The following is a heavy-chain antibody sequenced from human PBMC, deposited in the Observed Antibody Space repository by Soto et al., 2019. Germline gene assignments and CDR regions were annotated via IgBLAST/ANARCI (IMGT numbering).Heavy chain of an antibody. CDR1: GFTFSSYA. D-gene: IGHD3-3*01. J-gene: IGHJ4*02. Sequence: PGGSLRLSCSASGFTFSSYAMHWVRQAPGKGLEYVSAISSNGGSTYYADSVKGRFTISRDNSKNTLYLQMSSLRAEDTAVYYCVKDYDFWSGYYNTPGYWGQGTLVTVS. V-gene: IGHV3-64D*08. CDR2: ISSNGGST. CDR3: VKDYDFWSGYYNTPGY.